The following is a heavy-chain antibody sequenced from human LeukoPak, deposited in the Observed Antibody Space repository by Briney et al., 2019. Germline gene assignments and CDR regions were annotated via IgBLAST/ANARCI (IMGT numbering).Heavy chain of an antibody. D-gene: IGHD3-22*01. CDR3: ASSHDSSGND. J-gene: IGHJ4*02. CDR1: GFSFSSYW. Sequence: PGGSLRLSCVASGFSFSSYWMAWVRQAPGKGLEWVANIKYDGSHKYYVDSVKGRFTISRDNAKNSVYLQVNSLRVDDTAVYFCASSHDSSGNDWGQGTMVTVSS. V-gene: IGHV3-7*01. CDR2: IKYDGSHK.